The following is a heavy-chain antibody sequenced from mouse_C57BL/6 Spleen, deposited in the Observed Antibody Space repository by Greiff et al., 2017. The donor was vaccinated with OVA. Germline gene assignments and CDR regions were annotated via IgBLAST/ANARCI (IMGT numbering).Heavy chain of an antibody. V-gene: IGHV1-53*01. CDR3: ARTRSFYAMDY. CDR2: INPSNGGT. Sequence: QVQLKEPGTELVKPGASVKLSCKASGYTFTSYWMHWVKQRPGQGLEWIGNINPSNGGTNYNEKFKSKATLTVDKSSSTAYMQLSSLTSEDSAVYYCARTRSFYAMDYWGQGTSVTVSS. CDR1: GYTFTSYW. J-gene: IGHJ4*01.